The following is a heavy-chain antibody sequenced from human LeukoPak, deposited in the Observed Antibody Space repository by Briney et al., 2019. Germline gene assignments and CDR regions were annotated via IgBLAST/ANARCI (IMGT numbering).Heavy chain of an antibody. J-gene: IGHJ4*02. CDR2: IYYSGST. CDR1: GGSISSYY. CDR3: AGEARGIAAAGTGY. V-gene: IGHV4-59*01. D-gene: IGHD6-13*01. Sequence: PSETLSLTCTVSGGSISSYYWSWIRQPPGKGLEWIGYIYYSGSTNYNPSLKSRVTISVDTSKNQFSLKLSSVTAADTAVYYCAGEARGIAAAGTGYWGQGTLVTVSS.